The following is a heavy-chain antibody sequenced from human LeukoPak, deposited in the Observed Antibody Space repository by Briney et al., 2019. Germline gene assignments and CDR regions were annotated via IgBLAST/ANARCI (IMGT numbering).Heavy chain of an antibody. CDR2: TYYRSKWYN. V-gene: IGHV6-1*01. D-gene: IGHD3-3*01. J-gene: IGHJ4*02. CDR1: GDSVSSNTAG. CDR3: ARGGSPYYDFWSGYYFDY. Sequence: SQTLSLTCAISGDSVSSNTAGWSWIRQSPSRGLEWLGRTYYRSKWYNDDAGSVKSRITINADTATNQFSLQLNSVTPEDTAVYYCARGGSPYYDFWSGYYFDYWGQGTLVTVSS.